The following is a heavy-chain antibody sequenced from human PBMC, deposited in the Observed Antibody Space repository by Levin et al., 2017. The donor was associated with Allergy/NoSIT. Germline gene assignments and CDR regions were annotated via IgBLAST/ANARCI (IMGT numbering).Heavy chain of an antibody. CDR1: GGSFSGYY. V-gene: IGHV4-34*01. CDR2: INHSGST. CDR3: ARGRGGCSSTSCYAYYFDY. D-gene: IGHD2-2*01. Sequence: SETLSLTCAVYGGSFSGYYWSWIRQPPGKGLEWIGEINHSGSTNYNPSLKSRVTISVDTSKNQFSLKLSSVTAADTAVYYCARGRGGCSSTSCYAYYFDYWGQGTLVTVSS. J-gene: IGHJ4*02.